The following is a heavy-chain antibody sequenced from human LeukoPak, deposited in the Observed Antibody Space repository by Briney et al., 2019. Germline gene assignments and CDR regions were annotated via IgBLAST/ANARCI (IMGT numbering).Heavy chain of an antibody. CDR3: ARMTSSGCFEDY. Sequence: SETLSLTCTVSGGSISGYNWSWIRQPPGKGLEWIGYIHFSGSTNYNPSLKSRVTISVDTSKNQFSLKLSSVTAADTAVYYCARMTSSGCFEDYWGQGTLVTVSS. CDR2: IHFSGST. J-gene: IGHJ4*02. V-gene: IGHV4-59*01. D-gene: IGHD3-22*01. CDR1: GGSISGYN.